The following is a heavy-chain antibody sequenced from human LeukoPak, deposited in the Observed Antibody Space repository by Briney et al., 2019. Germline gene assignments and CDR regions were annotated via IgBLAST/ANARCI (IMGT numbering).Heavy chain of an antibody. Sequence: GASVKVSCKASGYTFTGYYMHWVRQAPGQGLEWMGWINPSSGGTNYAQKLQGRVTMTTDTSTSTAYMELRSLRSDDTAVYYCARGSRSMVRGVIMFPGSIDPWGQGTLVTVSS. CDR2: INPSSGGT. CDR3: ARGSRSMVRGVIMFPGSIDP. J-gene: IGHJ5*02. CDR1: GYTFTGYY. D-gene: IGHD3-10*01. V-gene: IGHV1-2*02.